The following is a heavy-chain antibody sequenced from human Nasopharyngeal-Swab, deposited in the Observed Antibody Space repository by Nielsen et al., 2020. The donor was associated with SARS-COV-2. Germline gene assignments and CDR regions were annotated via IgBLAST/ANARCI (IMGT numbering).Heavy chain of an antibody. CDR3: AKGGGTTGTVGLDI. D-gene: IGHD1-1*01. Sequence: GESLKISCAASGFTFSSYDMHWVRQAPGKGLEWVAVISYDGSNKYYADSVKGRFTISRDKSKNTLYLQMNSLRAEDTAVYYCAKGGGTTGTVGLDIWGQGTMVTVSS. CDR2: ISYDGSNK. V-gene: IGHV3-30*18. J-gene: IGHJ3*02. CDR1: GFTFSSYD.